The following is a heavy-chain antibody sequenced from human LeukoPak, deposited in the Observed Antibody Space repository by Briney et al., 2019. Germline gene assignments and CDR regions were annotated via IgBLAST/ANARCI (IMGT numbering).Heavy chain of an antibody. CDR3: ARSLLWFGDLDY. V-gene: IGHV3-30-3*01. CDR1: GFTFSSYA. Sequence: GGSLRLSCAASGFTFSSYAMHWVRQAPGKGLEWVAVISYDGSNKYYADSVKGRFTISRDNSKNTLYLQMNSLRAEDTAVYYCARSLLWFGDLDYWGQGTLVTVSS. J-gene: IGHJ4*02. D-gene: IGHD3-10*01. CDR2: ISYDGSNK.